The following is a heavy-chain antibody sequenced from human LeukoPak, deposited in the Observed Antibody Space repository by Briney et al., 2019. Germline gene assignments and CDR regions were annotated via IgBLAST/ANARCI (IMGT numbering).Heavy chain of an antibody. V-gene: IGHV3-21*01. Sequence: GGSLRLSCAASGFTFSSYSMNWVRQARGKGLEWVSSISSSSSYIYYADSEKGRYTISRDNAKNPLYLQMNSLRAEDTAVYYCAGGGARWVVVPAAIRGGEEVFFDYWGQGTLVTVSS. CDR3: AGGGARWVVVPAAIRGGEEVFFDY. D-gene: IGHD2-2*01. CDR2: ISSSSSYI. J-gene: IGHJ4*02. CDR1: GFTFSSYS.